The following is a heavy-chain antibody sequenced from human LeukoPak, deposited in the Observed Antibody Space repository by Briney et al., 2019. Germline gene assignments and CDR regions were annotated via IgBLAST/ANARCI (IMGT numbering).Heavy chain of an antibody. CDR3: ATEHASWYYDSSGYYYSFDY. J-gene: IGHJ4*02. V-gene: IGHV4-34*01. D-gene: IGHD3-22*01. CDR1: GASFSSYY. CDR2: INHSGST. Sequence: SETLSLTCAVYGASFSSYYWGWIRQPPGKGLEWIGEINHSGSTNYNPSLKSRVTISVDTSKNQFSLKLSSVTAADTAVYYCATEHASWYYDSSGYYYSFDYWGQGTLVTVSS.